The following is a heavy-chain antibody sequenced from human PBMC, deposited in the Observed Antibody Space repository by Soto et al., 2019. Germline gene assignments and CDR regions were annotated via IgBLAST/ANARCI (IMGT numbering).Heavy chain of an antibody. D-gene: IGHD4-17*01. V-gene: IGHV3-72*01. CDR1: GFTVSDHY. CDR3: ARATTVTDY. J-gene: IGHJ4*02. CDR2: TRNKANSHTT. Sequence: EVQLVESGGGLVQPGGSLRLSCAASGFTVSDHYMDWVRQAPGKGLEWVGRTRNKANSHTTEYAASVKGRFTISSDDSKNSLYLQMNSLKVEDTAVYYCARATTVTDYWGQGALVTVSS.